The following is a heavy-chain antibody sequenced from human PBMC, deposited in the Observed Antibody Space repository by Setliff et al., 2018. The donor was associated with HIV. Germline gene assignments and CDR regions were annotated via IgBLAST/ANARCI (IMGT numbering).Heavy chain of an antibody. D-gene: IGHD1-26*01. Sequence: LRLSCTASGFAFNTYTMNWVRQAPGKGLEWVSSISSSSSFIYYADSVRGRFTVSRDNAKNSLYLQMISLRVEDTAVYYCARDRGLRGMLLSSKELGFYCMDVWGKGTTVTVSS. CDR1: GFAFNTYT. J-gene: IGHJ6*03. CDR2: ISSSSSFI. CDR3: ARDRGLRGMLLSSKELGFYCMDV. V-gene: IGHV3-21*04.